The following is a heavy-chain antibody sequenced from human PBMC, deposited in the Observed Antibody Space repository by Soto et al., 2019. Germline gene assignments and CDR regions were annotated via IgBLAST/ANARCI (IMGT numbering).Heavy chain of an antibody. CDR1: GFTFITYG. CDR3: ARRPPFSFGDYVTYYFDY. D-gene: IGHD4-17*01. J-gene: IGHJ4*02. Sequence: QLLQSGAEVKKPGASVKVSCKTSGFTFITYGISWVRQAPGQGLEWMGWISVNSGNTNYAQKLQGRVTMTTDTSTNTAYMELRGLRSDDTAVYYCARRPPFSFGDYVTYYFDYWGQGTLVTVSS. V-gene: IGHV1-18*01. CDR2: ISVNSGNT.